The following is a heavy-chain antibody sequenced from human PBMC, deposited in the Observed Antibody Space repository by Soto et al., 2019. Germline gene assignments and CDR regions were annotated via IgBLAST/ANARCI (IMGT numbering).Heavy chain of an antibody. V-gene: IGHV3-23*01. D-gene: IGHD6-13*01. CDR2: ISGSGVST. Sequence: GGSLRLSWAASGFTAMSWVRQAPGKGLEWVSAISGSGVSTYYADSVKGRFTISRDNSKNTLYLQMNSLRAEDTAVYYCAKDITAAAGYYFDYWGQGTLVTVSS. CDR3: AKDITAAAGYYFDY. CDR1: GFTA. J-gene: IGHJ4*02.